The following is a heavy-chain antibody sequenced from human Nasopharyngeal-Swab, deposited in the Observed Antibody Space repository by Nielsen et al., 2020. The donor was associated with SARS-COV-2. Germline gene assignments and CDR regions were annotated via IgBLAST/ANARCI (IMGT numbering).Heavy chain of an antibody. J-gene: IGHJ5*02. Sequence: WVRQAPGQRLEWMGWINLGNGDTRYSQSFQGRVTITRDTSATTLYMELSSLRSEDTAVYYCARGSLYSGRYYPDPWGQGTLVTVSS. D-gene: IGHD5-12*01. V-gene: IGHV1-3*01. CDR3: ARGSLYSGRYYPDP. CDR2: INLGNGDT.